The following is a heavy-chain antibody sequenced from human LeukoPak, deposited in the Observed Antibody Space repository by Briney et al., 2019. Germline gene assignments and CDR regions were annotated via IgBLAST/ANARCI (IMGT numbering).Heavy chain of an antibody. Sequence: VASVKVSCKASGYTFTGYYMHWVRQAPGQGLEWMGWMNPNSGNTGYAQKFQGRVTMTRNTSISTAYMELSSLRSEDTAVYYCARTSGVPWGQGTLVTVSS. V-gene: IGHV1-8*02. D-gene: IGHD3-10*01. CDR2: MNPNSGNT. CDR1: GYTFTGYY. CDR3: ARTSGVP. J-gene: IGHJ5*02.